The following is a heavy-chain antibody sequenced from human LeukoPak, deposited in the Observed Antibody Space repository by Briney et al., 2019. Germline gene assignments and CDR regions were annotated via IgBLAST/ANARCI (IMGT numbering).Heavy chain of an antibody. CDR3: AKDLYYYGSGYLSYYYYYYMDV. Sequence: GGSLRLSCVASGFTFSNYAMSWVRQAPGKGLEYVSPISASGLSTYYTDSVRGRFTNSRDNSKNTLYLQMHSLRAEDTAVYYCAKDLYYYGSGYLSYYYYYYMDVWGKGTTVTISS. CDR2: ISASGLST. V-gene: IGHV3-23*01. J-gene: IGHJ6*03. D-gene: IGHD3-10*01. CDR1: GFTFSNYA.